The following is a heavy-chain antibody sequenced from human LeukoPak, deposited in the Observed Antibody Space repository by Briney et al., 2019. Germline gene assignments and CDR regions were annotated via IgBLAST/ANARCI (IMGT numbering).Heavy chain of an antibody. CDR1: GYTFTSYY. J-gene: IGHJ6*03. Sequence: GALVKVSCKASGYTFTSYYMHWVRQATGQGLEWMGWMNPNSGNTGYAQKFQGRVTITRNTSISTAYMELSSLRSEDTAVYYCARGPSWYYYYYMDVWGKGTTVTVSS. CDR2: MNPNSGNT. D-gene: IGHD7-27*01. V-gene: IGHV1-8*03. CDR3: ARGPSWYYYYYMDV.